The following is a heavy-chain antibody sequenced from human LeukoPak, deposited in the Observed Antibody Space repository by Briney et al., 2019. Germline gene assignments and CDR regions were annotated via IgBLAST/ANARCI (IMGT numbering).Heavy chain of an antibody. CDR1: GYTFTSYD. CDR2: MNPNSGNT. V-gene: IGHV1-8*03. D-gene: IGHD3-10*01. CDR3: ARARRSGSYYRRGDWFDP. J-gene: IGHJ5*02. Sequence: ASVNVSCTASGYTFTSYDINWVRQATGQGLEWMGWMNPNSGNTGYAQKFQGRVTITRNTSISTDYMELSSLRSEDTAVYYCARARRSGSYYRRGDWFDPWGQGTLVTVSS.